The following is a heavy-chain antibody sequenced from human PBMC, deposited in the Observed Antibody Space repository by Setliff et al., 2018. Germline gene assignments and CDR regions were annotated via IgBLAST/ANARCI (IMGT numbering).Heavy chain of an antibody. CDR2: IIPFLGIA. Sequence: GASVKVSCKASGYTFTSYAMHWVRQAPGQRLEWMGGIIPFLGIANYAQKFQGRVTITADESTSTAYMELNSLESEDTAVYYCAGVGGDNDYWGQGTLVTVSS. J-gene: IGHJ4*02. CDR3: AGVGGDNDY. V-gene: IGHV1-69*10. D-gene: IGHD3-16*01. CDR1: GYTFTSYA.